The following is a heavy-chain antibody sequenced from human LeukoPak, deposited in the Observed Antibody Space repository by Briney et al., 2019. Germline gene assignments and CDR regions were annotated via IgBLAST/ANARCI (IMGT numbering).Heavy chain of an antibody. CDR1: GFTFSSFA. J-gene: IGHJ4*02. CDR2: ISGSGGST. V-gene: IGHV3-23*01. D-gene: IGHD2-15*01. Sequence: TGGSLRLSCAASGFTFSSFAMSWVRQAPGKGPEWVSVISGSGGSTYYADPMKGRLTISRDNFKDTLYLQMSSLRAEDTAVYYCAKSGYCSGGNCFAWVDYWGQGTLVTVSS. CDR3: AKSGYCSGGNCFAWVDY.